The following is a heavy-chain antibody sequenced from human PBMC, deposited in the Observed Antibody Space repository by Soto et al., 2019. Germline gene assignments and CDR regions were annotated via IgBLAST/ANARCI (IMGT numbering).Heavy chain of an antibody. V-gene: IGHV1-3*01. CDR3: ARTPYVWGSYRYTGAVDY. J-gene: IGHJ4*02. D-gene: IGHD3-16*02. CDR1: GYTFTSYA. CDR2: INAGNGNT. Sequence: QVPLVQSGAEVKKPGASVKVSCEASGYTFTSYAMHWVRQAPGQRLEWMGWINAGNGNTKYSQKFQGRVTITRDTSASTAYMELSSLRSEDTAVYYCARTPYVWGSYRYTGAVDYWGQGTLVTVSS.